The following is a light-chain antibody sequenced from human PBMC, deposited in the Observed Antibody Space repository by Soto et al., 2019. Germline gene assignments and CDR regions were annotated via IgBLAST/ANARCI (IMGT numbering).Light chain of an antibody. CDR3: QQCNNWPSWT. CDR2: GAS. J-gene: IGKJ1*01. Sequence: TQSPSSLSVSPGDRATISCRASQNVNSNLNWYQQKPGQAPRLLIYGASTRATGVPARFSGSGSGTDFTLTISSLQSEDVAVYYCQQCNNWPSWTFGQGTKVEIK. V-gene: IGKV3-15*01. CDR1: QNVNSN.